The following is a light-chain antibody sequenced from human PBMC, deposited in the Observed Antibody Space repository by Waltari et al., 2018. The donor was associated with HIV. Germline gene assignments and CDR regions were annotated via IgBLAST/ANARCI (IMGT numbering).Light chain of an antibody. Sequence: QSVLTQPPSASGTPGPGVTIACSGSSSNIGLNSLNWYRQLPGTAPKVLIYSNNQRPSGVPDRFSGSKSGTSASLAISGLQSEDDADYYCAAWDDSLNGLLFGGGTKLTVL. J-gene: IGLJ2*01. V-gene: IGLV1-44*01. CDR1: SSNIGLNS. CDR3: AAWDDSLNGLL. CDR2: SNN.